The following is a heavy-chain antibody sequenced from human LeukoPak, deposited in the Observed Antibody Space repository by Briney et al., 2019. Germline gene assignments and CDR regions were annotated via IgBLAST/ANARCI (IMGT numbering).Heavy chain of an antibody. CDR3: ARLYSGSFDY. D-gene: IGHD1-26*01. V-gene: IGHV4-34*01. CDR2: INHSGST. CDR1: GGSFSGYY. Sequence: PSETLSLTCAVYGGSFSGYYWSWIRQPPGKGLEWIGEINHSGSTNYNPSLKSRVTISVDTSKNQFSLKLSSVTAADMAVYYCARLYSGSFDYWGQGTLVTVSS. J-gene: IGHJ4*02.